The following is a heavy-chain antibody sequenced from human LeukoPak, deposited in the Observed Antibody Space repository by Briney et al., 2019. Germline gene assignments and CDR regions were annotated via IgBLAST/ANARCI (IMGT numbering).Heavy chain of an antibody. Sequence: SVKVSCKASGGTFSSYAISWVRQAPGQGLEWMGGIIPIFGTANYAQKFQGRVTITADESTSTAYMELSSLRSEDTAVYYCARIGHPRSGRNWFDPWGQGTLVTVSS. J-gene: IGHJ5*02. CDR2: IIPIFGTA. V-gene: IGHV1-69*13. D-gene: IGHD3-10*01. CDR1: GGTFSSYA. CDR3: ARIGHPRSGRNWFDP.